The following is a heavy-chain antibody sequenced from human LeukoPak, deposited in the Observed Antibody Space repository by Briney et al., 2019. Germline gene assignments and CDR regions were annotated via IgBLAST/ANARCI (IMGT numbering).Heavy chain of an antibody. V-gene: IGHV3-30*04. CDR2: ISYDGSNK. CDR3: ARASGYDSGYYYYYGMDV. D-gene: IGHD5-12*01. Sequence: GRTVRPSNAASGFTVSRYAMHWVRQAQGKGLEWVAVISYDGSNKYYADSVKGRFTISRDNSKNTLYLQMNSLRAEDTAVYYCARASGYDSGYYYYYGMDVWGQRTTVTVSS. J-gene: IGHJ6*02. CDR1: GFTVSRYA.